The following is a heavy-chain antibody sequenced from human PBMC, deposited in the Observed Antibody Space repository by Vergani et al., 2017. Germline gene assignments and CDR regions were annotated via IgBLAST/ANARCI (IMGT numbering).Heavy chain of an antibody. V-gene: IGHV4-59*01. J-gene: IGHJ4*02. CDR1: GGSISSYY. Sequence: QVQLQESGLGLVKPSETLSLTCTVSGGSISSYYWSWIRQPPGKGLEWIGYIYYSGSTNYNPSLKSRVTISVDTSKNQFSLKLSSVTAADTAVYYCARDDGWGGFDYWGQGTLVTVSS. D-gene: IGHD3-16*01. CDR2: IYYSGST. CDR3: ARDDGWGGFDY.